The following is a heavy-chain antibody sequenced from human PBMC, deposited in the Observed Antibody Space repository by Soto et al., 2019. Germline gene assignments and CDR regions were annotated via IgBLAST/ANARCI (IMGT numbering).Heavy chain of an antibody. V-gene: IGHV3-21*06. CDR2: ITTISIYI. Sequence: EVQLVESGGGLVKPGGSLRLSCAASGFTFSSFNMNWVRQAPGKGLEWVSSITTISIYIYYADSVKGRFTISRDNAKNSLYWQMNSLRADDTAVYYCARGGSGSWGMAVWGQGTTVTVSS. J-gene: IGHJ6*02. D-gene: IGHD3-10*01. CDR1: GFTFSSFN. CDR3: ARGGSGSWGMAV.